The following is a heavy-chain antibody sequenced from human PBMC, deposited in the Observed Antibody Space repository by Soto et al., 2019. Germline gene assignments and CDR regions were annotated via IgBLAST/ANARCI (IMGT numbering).Heavy chain of an antibody. Sequence: PGGSLRLSCAASGFTFSSYSMNWVRQAPGKGLEWVSSISSSSSYIYYADSVKGRFTISRDNAKNSLYLQMNSLRAEDTAVYYCASSNGWYDYYYGMDVWGQGTTVTVSS. CDR3: ASSNGWYDYYYGMDV. D-gene: IGHD6-19*01. V-gene: IGHV3-21*01. CDR1: GFTFSSYS. J-gene: IGHJ6*02. CDR2: ISSSSSYI.